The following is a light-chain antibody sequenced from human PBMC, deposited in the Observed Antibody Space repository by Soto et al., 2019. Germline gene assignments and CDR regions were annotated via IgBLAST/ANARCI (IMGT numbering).Light chain of an antibody. Sequence: EIVMTQSPSTLSVSPWERSTLSFMASQSIRTSLAWYQQKPGQAPRLVIFDASNRANGIPDRFSGGGSGTDFTLTISRLEPEDFAVYYCQQFSSYPLTFGGGTKVDI. CDR3: QQFSSYPLT. CDR2: DAS. V-gene: IGKV3-11*01. J-gene: IGKJ4*01. CDR1: QSIRTS.